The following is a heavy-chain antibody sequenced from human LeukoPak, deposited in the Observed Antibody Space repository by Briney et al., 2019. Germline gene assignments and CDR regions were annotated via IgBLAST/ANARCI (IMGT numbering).Heavy chain of an antibody. CDR1: GFTFSSYS. D-gene: IGHD2-15*01. CDR2: ISSSTNYM. J-gene: IGHJ4*02. Sequence: GGSLRLSCAASGFTFSSYSMNWVRQAPGKGLEWVSSISSSTNYMYYADSVKGRFTISKDNAKNSLYLQMINLRVEDTAVYYCARAVGRGSGGHFDYWGQGNLVTVSS. CDR3: ARAVGRGSGGHFDY. V-gene: IGHV3-21*04.